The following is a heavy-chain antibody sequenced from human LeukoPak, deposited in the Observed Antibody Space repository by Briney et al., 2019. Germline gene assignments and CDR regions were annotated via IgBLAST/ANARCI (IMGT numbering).Heavy chain of an antibody. V-gene: IGHV3-23*01. D-gene: IGHD5-18*01. CDR2: ISGSGGST. J-gene: IGHJ4*02. CDR3: VGTWIQLWLIY. CDR1: GGSISSGGYY. Sequence: LSLTCTVSGGSISSGGYYWSWVRQAPGKGLEWVSAISGSGGSTYYADSVKGRFTISRDNSKNTLYLQMNSLRAEDTAVYYCVGTWIQLWLIYWGQGTLVTVSS.